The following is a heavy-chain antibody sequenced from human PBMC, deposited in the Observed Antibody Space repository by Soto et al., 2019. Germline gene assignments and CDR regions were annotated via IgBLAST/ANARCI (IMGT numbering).Heavy chain of an antibody. CDR3: ARQTPGWFGMDV. CDR1: GYNFTDYW. CDR2: IYPGDSGA. V-gene: IGHV5-51*01. D-gene: IGHD6-19*01. Sequence: LGESLKISCKGAGYNFTDYWIGWVRQMPGKGLEWMGIIYPGDSGARYSPSFQGQVSISADKSVSTAYLQWGSLQASDTAMYYCARQTPGWFGMDVWGQGTTVTVSS. J-gene: IGHJ6*02.